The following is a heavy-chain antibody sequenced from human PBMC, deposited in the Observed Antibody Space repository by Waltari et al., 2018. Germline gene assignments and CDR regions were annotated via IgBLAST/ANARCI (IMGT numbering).Heavy chain of an antibody. CDR1: GGSISSGGYY. J-gene: IGHJ4*02. Sequence: QVQLQESGPGLVKPSQTLSLTCTVSGGSISSGGYYWSWIRQHPGKGLEWIGYSYYSASTYYNPSLKSRVTLSVDTSKTQFSLKLSSVTAADPAVYYCASSATVVTPPLSSFDYWGPGTLVTVSS. V-gene: IGHV4-31*03. CDR3: ASSATVVTPPLSSFDY. D-gene: IGHD4-17*01. CDR2: SYYSAST.